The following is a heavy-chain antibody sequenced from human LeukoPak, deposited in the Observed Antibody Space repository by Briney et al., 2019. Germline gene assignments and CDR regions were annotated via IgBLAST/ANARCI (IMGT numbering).Heavy chain of an antibody. V-gene: IGHV3-64D*06. CDR1: GFIFSSYS. J-gene: IGHJ4*02. Sequence: GGSLRLSCSASGFIFSSYSMHWVRQPPGKGLEYVSAISGNGGSTYYADSVKDRFTISRDNSRNTMYLQMSSRRPEDTAVYYCVRDSHPGDFSLVDYWGQGTLVTVSS. CDR2: ISGNGGST. D-gene: IGHD3-16*02. CDR3: VRDSHPGDFSLVDY.